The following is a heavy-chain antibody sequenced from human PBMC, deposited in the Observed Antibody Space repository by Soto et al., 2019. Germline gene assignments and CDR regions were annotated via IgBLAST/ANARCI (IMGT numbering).Heavy chain of an antibody. CDR3: ASVPGGGRSASITPWYNFGMDV. Sequence: QVQLQESGPGLVKPSQTLSLTCTVSGASIRSGGYYWSWIRQHPGKGLEGLGYIYYSGTTYYNPSLQSRISISEDTSKNQLYLKLSSLTAADTAVYYCASVPGGGRSASITPWYNFGMDVWGPWTTVIVAS. D-gene: IGHD3-16*01. CDR2: IYYSGTT. V-gene: IGHV4-31*03. CDR1: GASIRSGGYY. J-gene: IGHJ6*02.